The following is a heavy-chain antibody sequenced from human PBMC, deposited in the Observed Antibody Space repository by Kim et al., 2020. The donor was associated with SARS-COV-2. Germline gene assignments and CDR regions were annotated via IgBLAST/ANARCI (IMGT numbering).Heavy chain of an antibody. D-gene: IGHD6-13*01. CDR3: AKDLAAAAGSYYYGMDV. Sequence: VKGRFTISRDNSKNTLYLQMNSLRAEDTAVYYCAKDLAAAAGSYYYGMDVWGQGTTVTVSS. V-gene: IGHV3-30*02. J-gene: IGHJ6*02.